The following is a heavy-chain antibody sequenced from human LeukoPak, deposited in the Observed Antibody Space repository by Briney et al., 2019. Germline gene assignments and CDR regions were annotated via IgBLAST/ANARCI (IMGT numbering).Heavy chain of an antibody. Sequence: GGSLRLSCEPSGFTSSNSWMSWVRQAPGKGLEWVANINQHGNETYYVDSVKGRFTISRDNAKNSLYLQMDRLRAEDAALYYCARDYGDFWGQGTLVTVSS. D-gene: IGHD3-10*01. J-gene: IGHJ4*02. CDR1: GFTSSNSW. V-gene: IGHV3-7*01. CDR2: INQHGNET. CDR3: ARDYGDF.